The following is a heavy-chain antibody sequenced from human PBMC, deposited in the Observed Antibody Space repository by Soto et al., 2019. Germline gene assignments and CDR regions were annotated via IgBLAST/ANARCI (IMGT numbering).Heavy chain of an antibody. Sequence: EVQLLESGGGLVQPGGSLRLSCAASGFTLSSYSMSWVRQAPGKGLEWVSTISGSGSSTYYADSVKGRFTISRDNSKNTLYLQMNSLRAEDTAVYYCAKALTLYADYDFWSGYYFDYWGQGTLVPVSS. V-gene: IGHV3-23*01. CDR1: GFTLSSYS. D-gene: IGHD3-3*01. CDR3: AKALTLYADYDFWSGYYFDY. J-gene: IGHJ4*02. CDR2: ISGSGSST.